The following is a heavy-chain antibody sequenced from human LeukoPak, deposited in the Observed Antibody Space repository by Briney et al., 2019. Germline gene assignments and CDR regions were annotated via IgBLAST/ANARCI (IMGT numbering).Heavy chain of an antibody. CDR3: AKDHSSSWFTAFDY. J-gene: IGHJ4*02. CDR2: ISGSGGST. V-gene: IGHV3-23*01. CDR1: GFTSSSYA. Sequence: GGSLRLSCAASGFTSSSYAMSWVRQAPGKGLEWVSAISGSGGSTYYADSVKGRFTISRDNSKNTLYLQMNSLRAEDTAVYYCAKDHSSSWFTAFDYWGQGTLVTVSS. D-gene: IGHD6-13*01.